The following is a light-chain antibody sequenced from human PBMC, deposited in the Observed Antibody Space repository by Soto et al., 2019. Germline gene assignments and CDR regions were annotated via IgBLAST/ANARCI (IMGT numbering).Light chain of an antibody. V-gene: IGLV1-44*01. J-gene: IGLJ2*01. Sequence: QSVLTQPPSASGTPGQRVTISCSGSSSNIGSNTVNWYQQLPGTAPKLLIYSNNQQPSGVPDRFSGSKSGTSASLAISGLQSEDDADYYCAAWDDSLNGVVFGGGPKLTVL. CDR3: AAWDDSLNGVV. CDR2: SNN. CDR1: SSNIGSNT.